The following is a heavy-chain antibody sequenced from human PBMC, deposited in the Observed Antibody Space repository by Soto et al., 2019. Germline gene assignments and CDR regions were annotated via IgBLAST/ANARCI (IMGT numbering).Heavy chain of an antibody. D-gene: IGHD3-3*01. V-gene: IGHV4-34*01. CDR3: AREKTYYDFWSGYYPAYNWFDP. CDR1: GGSFSGYY. J-gene: IGHJ5*02. CDR2: INHSGST. Sequence: PSETLSLTCAVYGGSFSGYYWSWIRQPPGKGLEWIGEINHSGSTNYNPSLKSRVTISVDTSKNQFSLKLSSVTAADTAVYYCAREKTYYDFWSGYYPAYNWFDPWGQGTLVTVSS.